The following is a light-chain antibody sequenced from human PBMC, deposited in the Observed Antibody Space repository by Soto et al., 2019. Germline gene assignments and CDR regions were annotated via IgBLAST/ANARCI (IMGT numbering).Light chain of an antibody. CDR3: AAWDDSLNGYV. CDR2: SNN. CDR1: SSNIGINT. Sequence: QSALTQPPSASGTPGQRVTISCPGSSSNIGINTVNWYQQLPGTAPKLLIYSNNQRPSRVPDRFSGSKSGTSASLAISGLQSDVEADYYCAAWDDSLNGYVFGTGTKV. V-gene: IGLV1-44*01. J-gene: IGLJ1*01.